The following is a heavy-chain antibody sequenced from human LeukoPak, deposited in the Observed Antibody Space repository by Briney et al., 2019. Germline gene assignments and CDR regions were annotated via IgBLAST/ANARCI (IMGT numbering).Heavy chain of an antibody. CDR3: AKDRGRRIVVVPATKWGTFDY. V-gene: IGHV3-30*02. Sequence: GGSLRLPCAPSGFTFNNYGMHWVRQAPGKGLEWVAFIRDDGSIKYYADSVKGRFTISRDNSKNTLSLQMNSLRAEDTAVYYCAKDRGRRIVVVPATKWGTFDYWGQGTLVTVSS. CDR1: GFTFNNYG. J-gene: IGHJ4*02. D-gene: IGHD2-2*01. CDR2: IRDDGSIK.